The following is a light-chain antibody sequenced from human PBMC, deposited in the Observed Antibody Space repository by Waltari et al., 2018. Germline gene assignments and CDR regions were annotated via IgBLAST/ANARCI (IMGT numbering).Light chain of an antibody. CDR3: AAWDDSLSGRV. CDR2: TGD. V-gene: IGLV1-47*01. J-gene: IGLJ3*02. Sequence: QSVLTQPPSASGTPGQRVTISCSGSSSNIGSNYVYWYQQLQGTAPKLLIYTGDQRPSGVPDRFSGSKSGTSASLAISGLRSEDEADYYCAAWDDSLSGRVFGGGTKLTVL. CDR1: SSNIGSNY.